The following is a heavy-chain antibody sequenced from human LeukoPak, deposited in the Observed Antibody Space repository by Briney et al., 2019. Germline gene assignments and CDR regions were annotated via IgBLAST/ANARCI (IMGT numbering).Heavy chain of an antibody. Sequence: PSETLSLTCSVSGDSTTAYYWSWIRQPPGKGLEWIGEINHSGSTNYNPSLKSRVTISVDTSKNQFSLKLSSVTAADTAVYYCARGFAPDYWGQGTLVTVSS. CDR2: INHSGST. J-gene: IGHJ4*02. CDR1: GDSTTAYY. V-gene: IGHV4-34*01. CDR3: ARGFAPDY.